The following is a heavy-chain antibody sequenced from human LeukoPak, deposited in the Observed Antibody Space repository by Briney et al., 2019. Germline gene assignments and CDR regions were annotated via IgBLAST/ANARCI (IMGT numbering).Heavy chain of an antibody. V-gene: IGHV4-30-4*01. D-gene: IGHD3-10*01. J-gene: IGHJ4*02. CDR2: IYYSGST. CDR3: ARTNYGSGSYYSF. Sequence: PSETLSLTCTVSGGSFSGGDCYWSWIRQPPGKGLEWIGYIYYSGSTYYNPSLKSRLTISVDTSKNQFSLKLSSVTAVDTAVYFCARTNYGSGSYYSFWGQGTLVTVST. CDR1: GGSFSGGDCY.